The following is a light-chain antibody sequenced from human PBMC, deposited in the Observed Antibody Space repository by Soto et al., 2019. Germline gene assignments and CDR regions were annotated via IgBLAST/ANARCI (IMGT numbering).Light chain of an antibody. Sequence: QSVLTQPASVSGSPGQSITISWTGTSSAVCSYHTVSWYQQHPAKTHNFMIYEVSNRPSGVSNRFSGSNSGNTACLTISGLQAEHEADYYCSSYVSSNTYVFGDGTKVTVL. CDR1: SSAVCSYHT. CDR2: EVS. J-gene: IGLJ1*01. V-gene: IGLV2-14*01. CDR3: SSYVSSNTYV.